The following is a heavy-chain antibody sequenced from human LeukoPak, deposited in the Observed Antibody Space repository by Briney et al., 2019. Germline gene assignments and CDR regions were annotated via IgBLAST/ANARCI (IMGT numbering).Heavy chain of an antibody. J-gene: IGHJ5*02. CDR3: GATGVLLSNWFDP. D-gene: IGHD1-26*01. V-gene: IGHV3-23*01. CDR2: ISGSGHSI. CDR1: GFTFSSYA. Sequence: PGGSLRLSCAASGFTFSSYAMSWVRQAPGKGLEWVSAISGSGHSIYYADSVKGRFTISRDNSKNTLYLQMNSLRAEGTAVYYYGATGVLLSNWFDPWGQGTLVTVSS.